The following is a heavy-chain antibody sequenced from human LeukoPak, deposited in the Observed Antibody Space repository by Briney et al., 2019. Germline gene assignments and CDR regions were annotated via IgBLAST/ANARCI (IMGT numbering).Heavy chain of an antibody. CDR1: GYSFTTYW. D-gene: IGHD5-18*01. V-gene: IGHV5-51*01. CDR3: ARHLDTAMVTRYYGMDV. Sequence: GYSFTTYWIGGGRQMPGKGVEWMGIIYPGDSDTRYSPSFQGQVTISADKSINTAYLQWSSLKASDTAMYYCARHLDTAMVTRYYGMDVWGQGTTVTVSS. CDR2: IYPGDSDT. J-gene: IGHJ6*02.